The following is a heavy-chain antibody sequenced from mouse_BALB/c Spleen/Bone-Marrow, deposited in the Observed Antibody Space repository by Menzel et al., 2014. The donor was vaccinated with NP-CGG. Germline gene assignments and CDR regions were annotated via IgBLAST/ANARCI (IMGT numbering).Heavy chain of an antibody. Sequence: QVHVKQSGAELVKPGASVKLSCKTSGYTFTSYWIQWVKQRPGQGLGWIGEIFPGTGTTYYNEKFKDKATLTIDTSSSTAYMQLSSLTSEDSAVYFCARKGISTVTATAYYFDYWGQGSTLTVSS. V-gene: IGHV1S132*01. CDR2: IFPGTGTT. CDR1: GYTFTSYW. D-gene: IGHD2-4*01. CDR3: ARKGISTVTATAYYFDY. J-gene: IGHJ2*01.